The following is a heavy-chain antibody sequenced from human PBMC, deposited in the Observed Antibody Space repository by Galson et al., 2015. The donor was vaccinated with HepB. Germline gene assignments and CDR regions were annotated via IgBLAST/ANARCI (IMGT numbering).Heavy chain of an antibody. J-gene: IGHJ4*02. CDR2: IKQDGSEK. CDR3: ARDRGGYKKGAYSLDY. D-gene: IGHD1-14*01. CDR1: GFTFSSYW. Sequence: SLRLSCAASGFTFSSYWMSWVRQAPGKGLEWVANIKQDGSEKYYGDSVKGRFTISRDNSKNTLYLQMNSLRAEDTAVYSCARDRGGYKKGAYSLDYWGQGILVTVSS. V-gene: IGHV3-7*03.